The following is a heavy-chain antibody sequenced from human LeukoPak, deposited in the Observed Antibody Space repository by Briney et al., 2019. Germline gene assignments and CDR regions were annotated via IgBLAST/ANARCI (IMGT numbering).Heavy chain of an antibody. CDR1: GGSISSYY. V-gene: IGHV4-59*01. CDR2: IYYSGST. CDR3: ARDSFSYYYDSSGYPQGFDP. Sequence: PSETLSLTCTVSGGSISSYYWSWIRQPPGKGLEWIGYIYYSGSTNYNPSLKSRVTISVDTSKNQFSLKLSSVTAADTAVYYCARDSFSYYYDSSGYPQGFDPWGQGTLVTVS. J-gene: IGHJ5*02. D-gene: IGHD3-22*01.